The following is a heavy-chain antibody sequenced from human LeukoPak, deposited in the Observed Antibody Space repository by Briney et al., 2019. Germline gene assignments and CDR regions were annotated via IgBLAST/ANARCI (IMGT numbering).Heavy chain of an antibody. V-gene: IGHV3-11*01. CDR1: GFTSSDYY. CDR2: ISSSGSTI. Sequence: GGSLRLSCAASGFTSSDYYMSWIRQAPGKGLEWVSYISSSGSTIYYADSVKGRFTISRDNAKNSLYLQMNSLRAGDTAVYYCANQPGLYDNGWSTTYHFFGLDVWGQGTTVIVSS. D-gene: IGHD6-19*01. CDR3: ANQPGLYDNGWSTTYHFFGLDV. J-gene: IGHJ6*02.